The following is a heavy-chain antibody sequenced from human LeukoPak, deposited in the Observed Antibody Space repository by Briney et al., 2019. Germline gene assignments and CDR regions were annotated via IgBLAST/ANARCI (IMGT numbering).Heavy chain of an antibody. J-gene: IGHJ4*02. CDR2: ITPSSSDI. CDR1: GFTFSDHY. V-gene: IGHV3-11*01. CDR3: ARGPYGLDY. D-gene: IGHD3-16*01. Sequence: GGSLRLSCAASGFTFSDHYMSWIRQAPGKEVEWHSYITPSSSDIYYADSVKGRFTVSRDNAKNSLYLQMNSLRAEDTAVYYCARGPYGLDYWGQGTLVTVSS.